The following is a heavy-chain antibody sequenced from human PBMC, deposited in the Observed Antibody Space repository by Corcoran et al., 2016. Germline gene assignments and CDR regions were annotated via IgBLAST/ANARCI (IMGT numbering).Heavy chain of an antibody. CDR2: INWNGGST. V-gene: IGHV3-20*01. Sequence: EVQLVESGGGLVQPGGSLRLSCAASGFSFSNSWMDWVRQTPGKGLEWVSRINWNGGSTGYADSVKGRFTISTDNAKNSLYLQMNSLRAEGTALSDCERVAGAGEDYTDCYCCYGWDVWGQGTPVTVSS. J-gene: IGHJ6*02. CDR3: ERVAGAGEDYTDCYCCYGWDV. CDR1: GFSFSNSW. D-gene: IGHD4-4*01.